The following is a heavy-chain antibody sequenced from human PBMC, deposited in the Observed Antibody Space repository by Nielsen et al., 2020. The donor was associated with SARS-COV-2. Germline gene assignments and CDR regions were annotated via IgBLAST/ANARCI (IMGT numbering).Heavy chain of an antibody. D-gene: IGHD3-22*01. CDR3: ARGRLGITMTVILMTGAEHFFDS. V-gene: IGHV4-34*01. J-gene: IGHJ4*02. CDR1: GGSFSGYY. Sequence: SETLSLTCAVYGGSFSGYYWSWIRQPPGKGLEWIGEIDHSGNTNYNPSLKSRVTISVDTSKNQFSLKVSSVTGADTAVYYCARGRLGITMTVILMTGAEHFFDSWGQGTLVTVSS. CDR2: IDHSGNT.